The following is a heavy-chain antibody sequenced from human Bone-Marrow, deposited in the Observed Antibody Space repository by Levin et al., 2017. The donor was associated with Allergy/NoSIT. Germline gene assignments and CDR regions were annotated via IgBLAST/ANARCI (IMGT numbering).Heavy chain of an antibody. V-gene: IGHV3-15*01. CDR3: TTGNYDFWSGYPYYFDY. D-gene: IGHD3-3*01. J-gene: IGHJ4*02. CDR2: IKSKTDGGTT. CDR1: GFTFSNAW. Sequence: PGGSLRLSCAASGFTFSNAWMSWVRQAPGKGLEWVGRIKSKTDGGTTDYAAPVKGRFTISRDDSKNTLYLQMNSLKTEDTAVYYCTTGNYDFWSGYPYYFDYWGQGTLVTVSS.